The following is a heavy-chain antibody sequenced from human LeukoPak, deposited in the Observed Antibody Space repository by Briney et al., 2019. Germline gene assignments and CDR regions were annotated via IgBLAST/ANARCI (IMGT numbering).Heavy chain of an antibody. CDR3: AKGGITMIVVVIQYYFDY. CDR1: GFTFSSYA. J-gene: IGHJ4*02. Sequence: GGSLRLSCAASGFTFSSYAMSWVRPAPGKGLEWVSAISGSGGSTYYADSVKGRFTISRDNSKNTLYLQMNSLRAEDTAVYYCAKGGITMIVVVIQYYFDYWGQGTLVTVSS. V-gene: IGHV3-23*01. CDR2: ISGSGGST. D-gene: IGHD3-22*01.